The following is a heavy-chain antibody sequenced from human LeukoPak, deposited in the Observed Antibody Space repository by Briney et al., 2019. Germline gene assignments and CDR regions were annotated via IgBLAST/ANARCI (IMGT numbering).Heavy chain of an antibody. CDR2: TYYRSKWYN. CDR1: GDSASMNRAS. CDR3: ARRGTTGDFDS. Sequence: SQTLSLSSAIPGDSASMNRASSNWIRQSPSRGLEWLGRTYYRSKWYNDYAESVKSRITINPDTSRNQFSLQLNSVTPEDTAMYYCARRGTTGDFDSWGQGTLVTVSS. J-gene: IGHJ4*02. V-gene: IGHV6-1*01. D-gene: IGHD1-1*01.